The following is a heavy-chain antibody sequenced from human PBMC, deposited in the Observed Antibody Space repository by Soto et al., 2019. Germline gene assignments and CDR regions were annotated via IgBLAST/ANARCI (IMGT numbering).Heavy chain of an antibody. CDR3: AKVGIRYFDSYFDY. J-gene: IGHJ4*02. D-gene: IGHD3-9*01. CDR1: GFTFDDYA. Sequence: DVQLVESGGGLVQPGRSLRLSCAASGFTFDDYAMHWVRQAPGKGLEWVSGISWNSGSIGYADSVKGRFTISRDNAKNSLYLQMNSLRAEDTALYYCAKVGIRYFDSYFDYWGQGTLVTVSS. V-gene: IGHV3-9*01. CDR2: ISWNSGSI.